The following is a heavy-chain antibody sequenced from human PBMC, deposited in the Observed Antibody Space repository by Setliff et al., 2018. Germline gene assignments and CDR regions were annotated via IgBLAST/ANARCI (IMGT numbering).Heavy chain of an antibody. Sequence: LSLTCTVSGGSISSGSYYWSWIRQPAGKGLEWIGHIYIGGSANYNPSLKSRLTISRDTSKSQVSLKLNSVTATDTAVYYCARDLGHGGDSDYWGQGILVTVSS. CDR1: GGSISSGSYY. D-gene: IGHD2-21*02. CDR2: IYIGGSA. J-gene: IGHJ4*02. CDR3: ARDLGHGGDSDY. V-gene: IGHV4-61*09.